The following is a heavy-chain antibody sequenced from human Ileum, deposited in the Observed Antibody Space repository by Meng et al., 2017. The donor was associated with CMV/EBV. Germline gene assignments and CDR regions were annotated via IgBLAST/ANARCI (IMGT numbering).Heavy chain of an antibody. V-gene: IGHV3-53*01. CDR1: GFTVSSNY. CDR3: AREGTGNFDY. CDR2: IYSDGNT. J-gene: IGHJ4*02. D-gene: IGHD3-10*01. Sequence: EVQLVESGGGLIQPGGSLRPSCAASGFTVSSNYMSWVRQAPGKGLEWVSVIYSDGNTYYADSVQGRFTISRDNSKNTLYLQMNSLRAEDTAVYYCAREGTGNFDYWGQGTLVTVSS.